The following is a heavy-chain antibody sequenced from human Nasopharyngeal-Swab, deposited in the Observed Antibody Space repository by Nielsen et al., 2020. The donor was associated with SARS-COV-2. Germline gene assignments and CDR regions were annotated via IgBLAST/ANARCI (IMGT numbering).Heavy chain of an antibody. V-gene: IGHV4-34*01. CDR3: ATIGGSLYYYGSGRFGYYYGMDV. CDR1: GGSFSGYY. J-gene: IGHJ6*02. D-gene: IGHD3-10*01. CDR2: INHSGST. Sequence: GSLRLPCAVYGGSFSGYYWSWIRQPPGKGLEWIGEINHSGSTNYNPSLKSRVTISVDTSKNQFTLKLSSVTAADTAVYYCATIGGSLYYYGSGRFGYYYGMDVWGQGTTVTVSS.